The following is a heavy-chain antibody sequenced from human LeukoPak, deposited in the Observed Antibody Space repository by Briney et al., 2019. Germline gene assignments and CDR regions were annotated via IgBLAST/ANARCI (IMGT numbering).Heavy chain of an antibody. Sequence: GASVKVSCKASGYTFTTYTIHWVRQAPGQRLEWMGWINAGNGNTKYSQEFQDRVTMTRDMSTSTVYTELSSLRSEDTAVYYCARVAAEVVGVPGAIGFGWLRRDYYYMDVWGKGTTVTVSS. D-gene: IGHD2-2*02. V-gene: IGHV1-3*03. CDR3: ARVAAEVVGVPGAIGFGWLRRDYYYMDV. CDR1: GYTFTTYT. J-gene: IGHJ6*03. CDR2: INAGNGNT.